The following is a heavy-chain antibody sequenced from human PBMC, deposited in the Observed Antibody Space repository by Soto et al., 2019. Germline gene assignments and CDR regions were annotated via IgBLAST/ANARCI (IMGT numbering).Heavy chain of an antibody. CDR3: ARHGGYCSGGSCLTEFDP. J-gene: IGHJ5*02. Sequence: QVQLQESGPGLVKPSETLPLTCTVSGGSISSYYWSWIRQPPGKGLEWIGYIYYSGSTNYNPSLKSRVTISVDTSKNQFSLKLSSVTAADTAVYYCARHGGYCSGGSCLTEFDPWGQGTLVTVSS. V-gene: IGHV4-59*08. CDR1: GGSISSYY. D-gene: IGHD2-15*01. CDR2: IYYSGST.